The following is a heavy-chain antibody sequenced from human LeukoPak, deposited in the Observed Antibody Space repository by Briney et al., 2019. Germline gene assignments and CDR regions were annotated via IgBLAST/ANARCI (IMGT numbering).Heavy chain of an antibody. Sequence: ASVKVSCKASGYTFSSYYIHWVRQAPGQGLEWMAIINPSGGSTTYAQRFQGRVTVTMDTSTSTVYMEVSSLRSEDTAVYYCARAATHIVGATSFDYWGEGTLVTVSS. J-gene: IGHJ4*02. D-gene: IGHD1-26*01. CDR1: GYTFSSYY. CDR3: ARAATHIVGATSFDY. CDR2: INPSGGST. V-gene: IGHV1-46*01.